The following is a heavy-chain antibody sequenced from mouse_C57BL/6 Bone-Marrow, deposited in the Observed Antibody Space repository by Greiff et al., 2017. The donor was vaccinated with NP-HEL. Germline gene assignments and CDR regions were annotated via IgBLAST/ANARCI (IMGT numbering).Heavy chain of an antibody. CDR1: GYTFTDYY. Sequence: QLQESGPELVKPGASVKISCKASGYTFTDYYINWVKQRPGQGLEWIGWIYPGSGNTKYNEKFKGKATLTVDTSSSTAYMQLSSLTSEDSAVYFCAREGSSYYYGSSYVDYWGQGTTLTVSS. CDR2: IYPGSGNT. J-gene: IGHJ2*01. V-gene: IGHV1-84*01. CDR3: AREGSSYYYGSSYVDY. D-gene: IGHD1-1*01.